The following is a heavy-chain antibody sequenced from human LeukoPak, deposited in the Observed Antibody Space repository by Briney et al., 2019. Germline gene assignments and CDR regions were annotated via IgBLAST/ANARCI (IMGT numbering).Heavy chain of an antibody. CDR1: GGSISSSSYY. D-gene: IGHD3-3*02. V-gene: IGHV4-39*01. CDR3: ARHRASAFEYFDY. CDR2: IYYSGST. J-gene: IGHJ4*02. Sequence: SETLSLTCTVSGGSISSSSYYWGWIRQPPGKGLEWIGSIYYSGSTYYNPSLKSRVTISVDTSKNQFSLKLSSVTAADTAVCYCARHRASAFEYFDYWGQGTLVTVSS.